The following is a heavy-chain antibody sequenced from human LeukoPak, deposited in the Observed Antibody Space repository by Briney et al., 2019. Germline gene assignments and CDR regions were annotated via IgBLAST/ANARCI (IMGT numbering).Heavy chain of an antibody. Sequence: GESLKISCKGSGYTFTSYWIGWVRQMPGIGLEWMGIIYPGDSDTRYSPSFQGQVTISADKSISTAYLQWSSLKASDTAMYYCARTYSSSPRGFDPWGQGTLVTVSS. J-gene: IGHJ5*02. CDR3: ARTYSSSPRGFDP. CDR1: GYTFTSYW. CDR2: IYPGDSDT. D-gene: IGHD6-13*01. V-gene: IGHV5-51*01.